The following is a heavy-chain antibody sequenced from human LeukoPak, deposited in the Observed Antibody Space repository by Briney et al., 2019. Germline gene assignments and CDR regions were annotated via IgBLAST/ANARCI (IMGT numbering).Heavy chain of an antibody. Sequence: ASVKVSCKASGYTFTSYGISWVRQAPGQGLEWMGWISAYNGNTNFAQKLQGRVTMTTDTSTSTAYMKLRSLRSDDTAVYYCARFLDRYGYNFFDYWGQGTLVTVSS. CDR2: ISAYNGNT. CDR1: GYTFTSYG. D-gene: IGHD5-24*01. J-gene: IGHJ4*02. V-gene: IGHV1-18*01. CDR3: ARFLDRYGYNFFDY.